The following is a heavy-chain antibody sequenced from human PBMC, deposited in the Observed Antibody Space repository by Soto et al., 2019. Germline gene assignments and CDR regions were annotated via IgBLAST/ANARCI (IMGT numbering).Heavy chain of an antibody. V-gene: IGHV4-59*01. CDR3: ARDIPAGVSHYFDP. Sequence: SETVPLSYIVSGGSITAYHRSWSRQFPGTGLEWIAYTSYTGNTNYIPSLKSRVTISLDTSKNQLSLKLNSMTAEDTAVYYCARDIPAGVSHYFDPWGQGTLVTVSS. J-gene: IGHJ5*02. CDR2: TSYTGNT. D-gene: IGHD1-26*01. CDR1: GGSITAYH.